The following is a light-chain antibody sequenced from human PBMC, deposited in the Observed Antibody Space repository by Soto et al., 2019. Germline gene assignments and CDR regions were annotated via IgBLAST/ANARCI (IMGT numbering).Light chain of an antibody. CDR1: QSVSSN. Sequence: EIVMTQSPATLSVSPGERATLFCRASQSVSSNLSWYQQKPGQAPRLLIYGASTRATGIPDSFSGSGSGTELTLTISSLQSEDCGVYYCQQYNNWPPCTFGQGTKLEIK. CDR3: QQYNNWPPCT. V-gene: IGKV3-15*01. J-gene: IGKJ2*02. CDR2: GAS.